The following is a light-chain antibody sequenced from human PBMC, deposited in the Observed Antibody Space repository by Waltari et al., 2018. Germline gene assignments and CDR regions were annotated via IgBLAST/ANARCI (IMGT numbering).Light chain of an antibody. CDR3: CSYAGRSTWV. V-gene: IGLV2-23*02. Sequence: QSALPQPASVSGSPGQSITISCTGASTDVGGYTLVSWYQQIPGKAPKVIIYDVTKRPSGVSNRFSGSKSGNSASLSISGLQAEDEAHYYCCSYAGRSTWVFGGGTKVTVL. J-gene: IGLJ3*02. CDR2: DVT. CDR1: STDVGGYTL.